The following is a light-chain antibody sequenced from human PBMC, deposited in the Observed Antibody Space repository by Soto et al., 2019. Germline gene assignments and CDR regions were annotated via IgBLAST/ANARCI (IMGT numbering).Light chain of an antibody. Sequence: DIVMTQSPLSLAVTPGEPASISCRSSQSLLHSNGYNYLDWYVQKPGQSPQLLIYLGSHRASGVPDRFSGSGSGTDFTLKISRVEADDVGVYYCMQALPSLFTFGPGTKEDIK. CDR3: MQALPSLFT. CDR2: LGS. CDR1: QSLLHSNGYNY. V-gene: IGKV2-28*01. J-gene: IGKJ3*01.